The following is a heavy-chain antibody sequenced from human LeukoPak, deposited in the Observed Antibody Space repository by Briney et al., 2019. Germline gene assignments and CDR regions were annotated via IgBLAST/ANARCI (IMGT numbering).Heavy chain of an antibody. CDR3: VYYDSSGPIDY. V-gene: IGHV4-39*01. J-gene: IGHJ4*02. CDR1: GGSISSSSYY. Sequence: SETLSLTCTVSGGSISSSSYYWGWIRQPPGKGLEWIGSIYYSGSTYYNPSLKSRVTISVDTSKNQFSLKLSSVTAADTAVYYCVYYDSSGPIDYWGQGTLVTVSS. D-gene: IGHD3-22*01. CDR2: IYYSGST.